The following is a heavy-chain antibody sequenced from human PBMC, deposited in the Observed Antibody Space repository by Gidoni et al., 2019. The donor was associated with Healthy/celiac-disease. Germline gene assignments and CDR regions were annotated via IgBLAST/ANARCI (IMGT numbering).Heavy chain of an antibody. Sequence: QVQLQESGPGLVKPSQTLSLTCTVSGCSISSGDYYWSWIRQPPGKGLEWIGYIYYSGSTYYNPSLKSRVTISVDTSKNQFFLKLSSVTAADTAVYYCARVQEVAAAGGDFDYWGQGTLVTVSS. CDR2: IYYSGST. J-gene: IGHJ4*02. CDR3: ARVQEVAAAGGDFDY. D-gene: IGHD6-13*01. CDR1: GCSISSGDYY. V-gene: IGHV4-30-4*01.